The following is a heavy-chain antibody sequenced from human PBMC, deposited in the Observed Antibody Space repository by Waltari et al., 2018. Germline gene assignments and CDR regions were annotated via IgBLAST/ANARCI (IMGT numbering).Heavy chain of an antibody. CDR3: ARGAPLIGGEQYFDS. D-gene: IGHD2-21*01. J-gene: IGHJ4*02. V-gene: IGHV1-2*02. Sequence: VQLVQSGAEVKKPGASVKVSCKASGFPFIGYYLPWLRQAPGQGPETMGLINPKSNVTEYAQSFQGRVTMTSDTSISTVYMELDSLRSDDTAVYYCARGAPLIGGEQYFDSWGQGTLVTVSS. CDR2: INPKSNVT. CDR1: GFPFIGYY.